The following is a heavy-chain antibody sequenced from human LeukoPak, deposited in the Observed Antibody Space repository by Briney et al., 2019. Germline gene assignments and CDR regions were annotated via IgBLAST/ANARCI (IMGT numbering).Heavy chain of an antibody. D-gene: IGHD2-21*02. J-gene: IGHJ4*02. V-gene: IGHV1-24*01. CDR3: ATGSVTSIYFDY. CDR2: FDPEEGAEP. Sequence: ASVKVSCKGSGYALTKLPIHWLRQAPGKRLEWMVGFDPEEGAEPVYAQRFQGRVTLTEDTSTGTAYMALTSLKSEDTAVYYCATGSVTSIYFDYWGQGALVTVSS. CDR1: GYALTKLP.